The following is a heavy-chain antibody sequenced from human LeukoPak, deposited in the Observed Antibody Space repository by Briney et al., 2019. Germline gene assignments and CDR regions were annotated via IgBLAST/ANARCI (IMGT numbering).Heavy chain of an antibody. J-gene: IGHJ6*03. D-gene: IGHD6-13*01. CDR3: ARGEEKYSSSWWASMDV. Sequence: ASVKVSCKASGYTFTSYAMNWVRQAPGQGFEWMGWINTNTGNPTYTQGFTGRFVFFLDTSVSTAYLQISSLKAEDTAVYYCARGEEKYSSSWWASMDVWGKGTTVTVSS. CDR2: INTNTGNP. V-gene: IGHV7-4-1*02. CDR1: GYTFTSYA.